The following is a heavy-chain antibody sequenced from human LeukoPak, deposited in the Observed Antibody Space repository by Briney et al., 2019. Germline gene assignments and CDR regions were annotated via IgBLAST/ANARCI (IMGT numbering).Heavy chain of an antibody. J-gene: IGHJ4*02. CDR1: GYPISSGYY. D-gene: IGHD3-22*01. CDR2: IYHSGST. CDR3: ARSPTIYYDSSGYITPDYFDC. Sequence: PSETLSLTCAISGYPISSGYYWAWIRQPPGKGLEWVGSIYHSGSTYYNPSLKSRVTISVDTSKNHFSLMLTSVTAADTAVYYCARSPTIYYDSSGYITPDYFDCWGQGTLVTVSS. V-gene: IGHV4-38-2*01.